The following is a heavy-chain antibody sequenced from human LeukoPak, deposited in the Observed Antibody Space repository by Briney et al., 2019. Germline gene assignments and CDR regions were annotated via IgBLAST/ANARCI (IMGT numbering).Heavy chain of an antibody. V-gene: IGHV1-2*02. CDR1: GYTFTGYY. J-gene: IGHJ4*02. CDR2: INPNSGGT. CDR3: ARGQYSNSWLHNY. Sequence: ASVKVSCKASGYTFTGYYIHWVRQAPGQGLEWMGWINPNSGGTNYAQKFQGRVTMTRDTSISTAYMELSRLRSDDTAVYYCARGQYSNSWLHNYWGQGTLVTVSS. D-gene: IGHD6-13*01.